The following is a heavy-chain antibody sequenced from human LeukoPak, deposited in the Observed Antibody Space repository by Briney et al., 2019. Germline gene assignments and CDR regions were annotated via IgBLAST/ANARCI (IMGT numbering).Heavy chain of an antibody. J-gene: IGHJ4*02. CDR2: IRYDGSNK. Sequence: GGSLRLSCAASGFTFSSYGMHWVRQAPGKGLEWVAFIRYDGSNKYYADSVKGRFTISRDNSKNTLYLQMNSLKAEDTAVYYCTTDVRWELTPFDYWGQGTLVTVSS. CDR1: GFTFSSYG. CDR3: TTDVRWELTPFDY. V-gene: IGHV3-30*02. D-gene: IGHD1-26*01.